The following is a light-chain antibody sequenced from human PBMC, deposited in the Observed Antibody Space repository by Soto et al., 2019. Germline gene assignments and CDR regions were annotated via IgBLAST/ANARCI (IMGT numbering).Light chain of an antibody. V-gene: IGKV1-39*01. CDR2: GAS. Sequence: DIQMTQFPSSLSASVGDRVTITCRASQSITAYLNWYRQRPGKAPERLSFGASTLQSGVPSRFSGSGYGTDFTLPSSSLQPEDSATYYCQQRYNAPWTFGQGTKVEMK. J-gene: IGKJ1*01. CDR1: QSITAY. CDR3: QQRYNAPWT.